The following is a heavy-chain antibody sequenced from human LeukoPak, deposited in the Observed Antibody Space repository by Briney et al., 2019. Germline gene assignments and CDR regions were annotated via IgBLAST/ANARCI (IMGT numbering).Heavy chain of an antibody. D-gene: IGHD3-10*01. CDR2: ISWNSGTI. J-gene: IGHJ4*02. CDR3: AKDTSYYYGSGSYQFDY. Sequence: GGSLRLSCTASGFTFDDYAMHWVRQGPGKGLEWVSGISWNSGTIGYADSVKGRFTISRDNAKNSLYLQMNSLRAEDTALYYCAKDTSYYYGSGSYQFDYWGQGTLVTVSS. V-gene: IGHV3-9*01. CDR1: GFTFDDYA.